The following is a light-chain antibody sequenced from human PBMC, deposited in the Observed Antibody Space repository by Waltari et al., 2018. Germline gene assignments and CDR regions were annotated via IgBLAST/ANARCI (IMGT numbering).Light chain of an antibody. Sequence: DIQMPQSPSSVSASVGDRVTITCRASQDINGWLACYQQKPGQAPKLLIYAASTLQTGGPSRFSGGRSGTDFTITITGLQPEDFATYFCQQGKSLPPTFGQGTKVDIK. CDR1: QDINGW. V-gene: IGKV1-12*01. CDR2: AAS. J-gene: IGKJ1*01. CDR3: QQGKSLPPT.